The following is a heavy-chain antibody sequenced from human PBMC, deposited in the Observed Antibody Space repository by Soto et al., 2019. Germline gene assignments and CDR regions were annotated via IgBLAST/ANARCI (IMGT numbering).Heavy chain of an antibody. V-gene: IGHV4-31*03. CDR1: GGSIISGGYY. CDR2: IHDSGST. J-gene: IGHJ4*02. CDR3: ARVGESGYEGGYYFDY. Sequence: QVQLQESGPGLVKPSQTLSLTCTVSGGSIISGGYYWTWIRQHPGKGLEWTGYIHDSGSTDYNPSLKSRLTILVDPSKNQFSLSLSSVTAADTAVYYCARVGESGYEGGYYFDYWGQGTLVTVSS. D-gene: IGHD5-12*01.